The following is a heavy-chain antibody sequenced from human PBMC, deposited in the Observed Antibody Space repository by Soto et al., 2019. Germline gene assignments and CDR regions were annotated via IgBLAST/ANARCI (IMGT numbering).Heavy chain of an antibody. CDR1: GGTFSSYA. V-gene: IGHV1-69*01. D-gene: IGHD4-17*01. Sequence: QVQLVQSGAEVKKPGSSVKVSCKASGGTFSSYAISWVRQAPGQGLEWMGGIIPIFGTATYAQKFQGRVTITADESTSTAYMELNSLRSEDTAVYYCARDGDGDYVRDYYYYYYYGMDVWGQGTTVTVSS. J-gene: IGHJ6*02. CDR2: IIPIFGTA. CDR3: ARDGDGDYVRDYYYYYYYGMDV.